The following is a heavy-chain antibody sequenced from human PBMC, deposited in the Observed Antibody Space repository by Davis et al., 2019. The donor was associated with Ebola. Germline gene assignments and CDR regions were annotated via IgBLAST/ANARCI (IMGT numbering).Heavy chain of an antibody. CDR3: AKDHSGGDDWYFDL. J-gene: IGHJ2*01. CDR2: ISGNGGRT. Sequence: GGSLRLSCAAFGFTFRNYAMSWVRQAPGKGLEWVSSISGNGGRTSYAGPVKGRFTISRDSAKNTLSLQMNSLRVEDTAVYFCAKDHSGGDDWYFDLWDRGTLVAVSS. V-gene: IGHV3-23*01. D-gene: IGHD6-19*01. CDR1: GFTFRNYA.